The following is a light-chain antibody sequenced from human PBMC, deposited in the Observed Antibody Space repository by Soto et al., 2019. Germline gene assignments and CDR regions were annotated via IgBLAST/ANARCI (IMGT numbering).Light chain of an antibody. J-gene: IGLJ3*02. Sequence: QSALTQPASVSGSPGQSITISCTGTSSDVGSYNLVSWYQQHPGKATKLMISEVTKRPSGVSNRFSGSKSGNTASLTISGLQAEDESDYYCCSYAGSNTWVFGGGTKLTVL. CDR1: SSDVGSYNL. CDR2: EVT. V-gene: IGLV2-23*02. CDR3: CSYAGSNTWV.